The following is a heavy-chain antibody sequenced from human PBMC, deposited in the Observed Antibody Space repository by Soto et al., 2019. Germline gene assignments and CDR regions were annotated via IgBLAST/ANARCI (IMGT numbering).Heavy chain of an antibody. CDR3: VKVTPLLSDKGFDS. D-gene: IGHD5-18*01. CDR1: GFTFSNCG. CDR2: ISGSGATT. Sequence: PGGSLRLSCAGSGFTFSNCGMSWVRQAPGKGLECVSVISGSGATTYYADSVKGRFTILRDNSKNTLFLQMNSLTADDTAVYYCVKVTPLLSDKGFDSWGQGALVTVSS. J-gene: IGHJ4*02. V-gene: IGHV3-23*01.